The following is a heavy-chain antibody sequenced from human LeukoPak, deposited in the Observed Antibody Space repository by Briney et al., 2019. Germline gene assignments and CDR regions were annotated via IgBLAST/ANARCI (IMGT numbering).Heavy chain of an antibody. D-gene: IGHD3-10*01. CDR1: GYIFTNFG. CDR3: ARDRGGLFDY. J-gene: IGHJ4*02. CDR2: ISAYNGNT. Sequence: ASVKVSCKASGYIFTNFGISWVRQARGQGLEWMGWISAYNGNTNYAQKLQGRVTMTTDTSTSTAYMELRSLRSDDTAVYYCARDRGGLFDYWGQGTLVTVSS. V-gene: IGHV1-18*01.